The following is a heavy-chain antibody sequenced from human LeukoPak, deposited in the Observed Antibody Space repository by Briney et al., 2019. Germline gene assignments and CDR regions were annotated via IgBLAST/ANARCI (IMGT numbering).Heavy chain of an antibody. Sequence: PSETLSLTCTVSGGSISNYYWSWIRQPPGKRLEWIGYVSYSGSSSSNPSLESRVTISVDMSKNQFSLRLGSATASDTAVYYCARDHDWGVDYWGQGTLVTVSS. CDR2: VSYSGSS. J-gene: IGHJ4*02. CDR1: GGSISNYY. D-gene: IGHD7-27*01. CDR3: ARDHDWGVDY. V-gene: IGHV4-59*12.